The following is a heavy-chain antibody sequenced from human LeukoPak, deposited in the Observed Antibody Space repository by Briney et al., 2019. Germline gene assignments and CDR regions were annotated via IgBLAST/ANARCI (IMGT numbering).Heavy chain of an antibody. CDR1: GYTFTGYY. CDR3: ARVDRNYYDFWSGYSGNIDY. CDR2: INPNSGGT. Sequence: ASVKVSCKASGYTFTGYYMHWVRQAPGQGLEWMGWINPNSGGTSYAQKFQGRVTMTRDTSISTAYMELSRLRSDDTAVYYCARVDRNYYDFWSGYSGNIDYWGQGTLVTVSS. D-gene: IGHD3-3*01. V-gene: IGHV1-2*02. J-gene: IGHJ4*02.